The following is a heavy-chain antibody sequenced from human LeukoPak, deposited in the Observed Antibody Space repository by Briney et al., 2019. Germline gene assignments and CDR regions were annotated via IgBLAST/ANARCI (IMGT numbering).Heavy chain of an antibody. CDR2: ISYDGSNK. D-gene: IGHD4-17*01. Sequence: PGGSLRLSCAASGFTFSSYAMHWVRQAPGKGLEWVAVISYDGSNKYYADSVRGRFTISRDNSKNTLYLQMNSLRAEDTAVYYCARDFSPGTVTYYFDYWGQGTLVTVSS. CDR1: GFTFSSYA. V-gene: IGHV3-30-3*01. CDR3: ARDFSPGTVTYYFDY. J-gene: IGHJ4*02.